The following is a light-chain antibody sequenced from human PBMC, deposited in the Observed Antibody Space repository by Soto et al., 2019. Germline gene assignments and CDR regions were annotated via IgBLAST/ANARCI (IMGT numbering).Light chain of an antibody. CDR2: DVY. J-gene: IGLJ7*01. Sequence: QSVLTQPASVSGSPGQSITISCTGTSSDVGGYDYVSWFQQYPGKAPSLMIYDVYRRPSGVSYRFSGSKSGNTSSLTISGPQAEDEADYYCSSYTTTSTVVFGGGTQLTVL. CDR1: SSDVGGYDY. V-gene: IGLV2-14*03. CDR3: SSYTTTSTVV.